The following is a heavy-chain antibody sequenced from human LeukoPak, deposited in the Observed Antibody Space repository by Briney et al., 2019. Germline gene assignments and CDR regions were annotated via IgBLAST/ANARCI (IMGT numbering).Heavy chain of an antibody. Sequence: PGRSLRLSCAASGFTSSSYGMHWVRQAPGKGLEWVAVIWYDGINKYYADSVKGRFTSSRDNSKNTLYLQMNGLRAEDTAVYYCARGMVGATYFDYWGQGTLVTVSS. CDR2: IWYDGINK. CDR1: GFTSSSYG. V-gene: IGHV3-33*01. J-gene: IGHJ4*02. D-gene: IGHD1-26*01. CDR3: ARGMVGATYFDY.